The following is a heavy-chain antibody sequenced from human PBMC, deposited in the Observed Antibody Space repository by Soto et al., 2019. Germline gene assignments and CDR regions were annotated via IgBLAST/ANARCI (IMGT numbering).Heavy chain of an antibody. V-gene: IGHV5-10-1*01. Sequence: GESLKISGNGSGYSFTSYWISWVRQMPGKGLEWMGRIDPSDSYTNYSPSFQGHVTISADKSISTAYLQWSSLKASDTAMYYCARHPHRSGSYGVWGQGTLVTVSS. CDR2: IDPSDSYT. J-gene: IGHJ4*02. CDR1: GYSFTSYW. D-gene: IGHD3-10*01. CDR3: ARHPHRSGSYGV.